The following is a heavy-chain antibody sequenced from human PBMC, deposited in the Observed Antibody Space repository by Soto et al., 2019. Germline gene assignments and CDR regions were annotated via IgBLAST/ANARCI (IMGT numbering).Heavy chain of an antibody. CDR2: IYPRGGNI. V-gene: IGHV1-46*01. D-gene: IGHD6-19*01. J-gene: IGHJ6*02. CDR3: ARDWIAVAGSISFSQAFPLLDGMDL. Sequence: QVHLVQSGAEVKKPGASVKLSCKASGYSFVNYYINWVRQAPGQGLEWMGIIYPRGGNISYAQKFQGRVSMISDTAASTVYMELTSLRSDDTAVYFCARDWIAVAGSISFSQAFPLLDGMDLWGQGTTVTVSS. CDR1: GYSFVNYY.